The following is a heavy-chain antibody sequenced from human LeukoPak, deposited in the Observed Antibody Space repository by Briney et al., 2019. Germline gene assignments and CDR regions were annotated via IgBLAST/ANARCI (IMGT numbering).Heavy chain of an antibody. Sequence: ASVKVSCKASGYTFTSYDINWVRQAPGQGLVWMGWINTNTGNPTYAQGFTGRFVFSLDTSVTTAYLQISSLKPEDTAVYYCARVIKGAYYYALDVWGQGTTVTVSS. J-gene: IGHJ6*02. CDR2: INTNTGNP. V-gene: IGHV7-4-1*02. CDR1: GYTFTSYD. CDR3: ARVIKGAYYYALDV.